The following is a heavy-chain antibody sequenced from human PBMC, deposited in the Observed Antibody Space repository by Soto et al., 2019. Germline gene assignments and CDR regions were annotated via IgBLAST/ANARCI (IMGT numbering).Heavy chain of an antibody. Sequence: QLQLQESGSGLVKPSQTLSLTCAVSGGSISSGGYSWSWIRQPPGKGLEWIGYIYHSGSTYYNPSLKSRVTISVDRSKNQFSLKLSSVSAADTSVYYCARTTVVTPRPLYYFDYWGQGTLGTVFS. CDR3: ARTTVVTPRPLYYFDY. CDR1: GGSISSGGYS. D-gene: IGHD4-17*01. J-gene: IGHJ4*02. CDR2: IYHSGST. V-gene: IGHV4-30-2*01.